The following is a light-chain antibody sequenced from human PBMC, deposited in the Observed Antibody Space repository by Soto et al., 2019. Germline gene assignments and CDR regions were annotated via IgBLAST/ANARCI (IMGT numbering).Light chain of an antibody. CDR3: QQYGSSYT. V-gene: IGKV3-20*01. CDR2: GAS. Sequence: ENVLTQSPGTLSLSPGERATLSCRASQSISTNSLAWYQQKPGQAPRLLIYGASNRIPGIPDRFSGSGSGTDFTLTISRLEPEDFAVYYCQQYGSSYTFGQGTKLEIK. J-gene: IGKJ2*01. CDR1: QSISTNS.